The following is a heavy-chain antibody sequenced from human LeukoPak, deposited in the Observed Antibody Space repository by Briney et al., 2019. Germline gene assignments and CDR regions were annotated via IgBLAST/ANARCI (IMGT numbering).Heavy chain of an antibody. D-gene: IGHD3-9*01. V-gene: IGHV4-59*01. J-gene: IGHJ4*02. CDR1: GGSISSYY. CDR3: ARSTAAYDILLDY. Sequence: SETLSLTCTVSGGSISSYYWSWIRQPPGKGLEWIGYIYYSGSTNYNPSLKSRVTISVDTSKNQFSLKLSSVTAADTAVYYCARSTAAYDILLDYWGQGTLVTVSS. CDR2: IYYSGST.